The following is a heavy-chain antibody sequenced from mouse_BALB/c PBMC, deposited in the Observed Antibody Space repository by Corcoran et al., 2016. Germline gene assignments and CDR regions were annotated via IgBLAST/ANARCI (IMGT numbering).Heavy chain of an antibody. V-gene: IGHV9-1*02. CDR2: INTYTGEP. CDR1: GDTFTNYG. Sequence: QIQLVQYGPELKKPGETVKISCKDSGDTFTNYGMNWVKQAPGKGLKWMGWINTYTGEPTYADDFKGRFAFSLETSASTAYLQINNLKNEDMATYFCARREFAYWGQGTLVTVSA. CDR3: ARREFAY. J-gene: IGHJ3*01.